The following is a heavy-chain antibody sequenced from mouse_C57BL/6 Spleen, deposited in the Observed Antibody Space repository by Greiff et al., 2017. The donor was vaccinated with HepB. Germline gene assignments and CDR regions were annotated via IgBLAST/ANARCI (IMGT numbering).Heavy chain of an antibody. CDR3: TRGRWQGYFDY. Sequence: EVKLMESGGGLVQPGGSMKLSCAASGFTFSDAWMDWVRQSPEKGLEWVAEIRNKANNHATYYAESVKGRFTISRDDSKSSVYLQMNSLRAEDTGIYYCTRGRWQGYFDYWGQGTTLTVSS. V-gene: IGHV6-6*01. CDR2: IRNKANNHAT. J-gene: IGHJ2*01. CDR1: GFTFSDAW. D-gene: IGHD2-3*01.